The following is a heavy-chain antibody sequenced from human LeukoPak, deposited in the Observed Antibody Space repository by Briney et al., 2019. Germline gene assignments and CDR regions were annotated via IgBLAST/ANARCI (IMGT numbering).Heavy chain of an antibody. V-gene: IGHV1-2*02. J-gene: IGHJ4*02. CDR3: ARDPRPYYDFWSGYYTETHFDY. CDR2: INPNSGGT. CDR1: GYTFTSYD. Sequence: ASVKVSCKASGYTFTSYDINWVRQATGQGLEWMGWINPNSGGTNYAQKFQGRVTMTRDTSISTAYMELSRLRSDDTAVYYCARDPRPYYDFWSGYYTETHFDYWGQGTLVTVSS. D-gene: IGHD3-3*01.